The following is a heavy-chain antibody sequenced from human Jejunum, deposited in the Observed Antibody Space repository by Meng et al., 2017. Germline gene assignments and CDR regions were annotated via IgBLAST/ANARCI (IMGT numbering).Heavy chain of an antibody. D-gene: IGHD6-19*01. J-gene: IGHJ2*01. V-gene: IGHV3-13*01. CDR3: ARESLDMDSSGWDYWYFDL. Sequence: GGSLRLSCEASGFTFRNYDFHWVRQAPGKGLEWVSAIGRGGDTYYPGSVKGRFTMSKDNAKNSVFLQMNSLTAGDTAVYYCARESLDMDSSGWDYWYFDLWGRGTLVTVSS. CDR2: IGRGGDT. CDR1: GFTFRNYD.